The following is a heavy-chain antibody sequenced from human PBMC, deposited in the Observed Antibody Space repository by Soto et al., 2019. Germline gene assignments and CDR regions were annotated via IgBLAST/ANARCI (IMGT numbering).Heavy chain of an antibody. D-gene: IGHD6-6*01. V-gene: IGHV4-59*08. CDR3: GRSSIEPRVFMYPFDS. Sequence: SETLSLTCTVSGGSISSYYLSWIRQPPGKGLEWIGYIYYSGSTNYNPSLKSRVTISVDTSKNQFSLRLNSVTAADTAVYYCGRSSIEPRVFMYPFDSWGQGTLVTVSS. CDR2: IYYSGST. J-gene: IGHJ4*02. CDR1: GGSISSYY.